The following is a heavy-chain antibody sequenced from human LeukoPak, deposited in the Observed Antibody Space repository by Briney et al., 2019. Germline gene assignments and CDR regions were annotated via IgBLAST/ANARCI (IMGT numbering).Heavy chain of an antibody. CDR3: TTSRSGGNSGLPDY. V-gene: IGHV3-74*01. CDR2: INVDGTST. J-gene: IGHJ4*02. CDR1: GFTFSIPW. Sequence: PGGSLRLSCAASGFTFSIPWMHWVRRVPGEGLVWVSRINVDGTSTRYADSVKGRFTISRDNAENTVFLQLDSLRAEDTGVYYRTTSRSGGNSGLPDYWGQGTLVTVSS. D-gene: IGHD4-23*01.